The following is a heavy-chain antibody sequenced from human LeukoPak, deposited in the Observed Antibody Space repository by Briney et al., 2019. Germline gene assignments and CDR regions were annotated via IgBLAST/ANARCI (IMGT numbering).Heavy chain of an antibody. CDR2: IYYSGST. Sequence: SETLSLTCSVSGGSISSYYWSWIRQPPGKGLEWIGYIYYSGSTNYNPSLKSRVTMSVDTSKNQFSLKLTSVTAADTAVYYCARLRPVAGYDASDICGHGTMVTVSS. J-gene: IGHJ3*02. V-gene: IGHV4-59*08. CDR1: GGSISSYY. D-gene: IGHD6-19*01. CDR3: ARLRPVAGYDASDI.